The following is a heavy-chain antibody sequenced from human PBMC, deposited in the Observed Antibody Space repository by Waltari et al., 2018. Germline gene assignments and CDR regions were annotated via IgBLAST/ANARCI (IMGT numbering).Heavy chain of an antibody. Sequence: QVQLQQWGAGLLKPSETLSLTCAVYGGSFSGYSWSWIRPPPGQGLEWIGEINHSGSTNYNPARKSRVTMSGDTSKNQFSLKLSSVTAADTAVYYCARGYCSSTSCRGGFDYWGQGTLVTVSS. V-gene: IGHV4-34*01. J-gene: IGHJ4*02. CDR3: ARGYCSSTSCRGGFDY. CDR2: INHSGST. CDR1: GGSFSGYS. D-gene: IGHD2-2*01.